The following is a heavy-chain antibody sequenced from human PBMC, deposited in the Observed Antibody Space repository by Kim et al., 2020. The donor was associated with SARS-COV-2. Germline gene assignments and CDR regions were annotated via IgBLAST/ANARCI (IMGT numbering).Heavy chain of an antibody. D-gene: IGHD2-2*01. J-gene: IGHJ4*02. V-gene: IGHV3-23*01. Sequence: VTGRFTISRDNSKNTLYLQMNSLRAEDKAVYYCAKDLAIVVVPTAIGFDSWGQGALVTVSS. CDR3: AKDLAIVVVPTAIGFDS.